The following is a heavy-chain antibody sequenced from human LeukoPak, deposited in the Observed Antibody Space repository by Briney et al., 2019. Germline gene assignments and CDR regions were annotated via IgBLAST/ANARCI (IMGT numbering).Heavy chain of an antibody. CDR3: ARVNSGYSYGYPIDY. CDR1: GGSISSYY. J-gene: IGHJ4*02. CDR2: IYYSGST. D-gene: IGHD5-18*01. V-gene: IGHV4-59*01. Sequence: SETLSLTCTVSGGSISSYYWSWIRQPPGKGLERIGYIYYSGSTNYNPSLKSRVTISVDTSKNQFSLKLSSVTAADTAVYYCARVNSGYSYGYPIDYWGQGTLVTVSS.